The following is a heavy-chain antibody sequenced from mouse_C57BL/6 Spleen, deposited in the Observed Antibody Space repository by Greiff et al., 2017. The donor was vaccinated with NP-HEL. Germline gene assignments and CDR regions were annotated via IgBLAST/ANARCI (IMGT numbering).Heavy chain of an antibody. J-gene: IGHJ2*01. CDR3: ARIDYGSNYYFDY. CDR1: GYTFTSYW. Sequence: QVQLKESGAELAKPGGSVKLSCKASGYTFTSYWMHWVKQRPGQGLEWIGYINPSSGYTKYNQKFKDKATLTADKSSSTAYMQLSSLTYEDSAVYYCARIDYGSNYYFDYWGQGTTLTVSS. D-gene: IGHD1-1*01. CDR2: INPSSGYT. V-gene: IGHV1-7*01.